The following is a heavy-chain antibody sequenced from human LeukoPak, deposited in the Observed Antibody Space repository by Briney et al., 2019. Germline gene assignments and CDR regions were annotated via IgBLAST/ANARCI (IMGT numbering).Heavy chain of an antibody. V-gene: IGHV1-18*01. CDR3: ARDRATVVVAAMMWFDP. J-gene: IGHJ5*02. CDR1: GGTFSSYA. Sequence: GASVKVSCKASGGTFSSYAISWVRRAPGQGLEWMGWISAYNGNTNYAQNLQGRVTMTTDTSTSTAYMELRSLRSDDTAVYYCARDRATVVVAAMMWFDPWGQGTLVTVSS. D-gene: IGHD2-15*01. CDR2: ISAYNGNT.